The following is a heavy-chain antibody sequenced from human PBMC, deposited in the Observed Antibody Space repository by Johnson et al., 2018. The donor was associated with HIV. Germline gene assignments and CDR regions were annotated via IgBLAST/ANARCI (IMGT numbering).Heavy chain of an antibody. CDR2: ISWDGGST. V-gene: IGHV3-43D*03. J-gene: IGHJ3*02. CDR1: GFTFDDYA. D-gene: IGHD2-21*01. CDR3: AKDILGDPVVVSAFDI. Sequence: VQLEESGGVVVQPGGSLRLSCAASGFTFDDYAMHWVRQAPGKGLEWVSLISWDGGSTYYADSVKGRFTISRDNSKNSLYLQMNSLRAEDTALYYCAKDILGDPVVVSAFDIWGQGTMVTVSS.